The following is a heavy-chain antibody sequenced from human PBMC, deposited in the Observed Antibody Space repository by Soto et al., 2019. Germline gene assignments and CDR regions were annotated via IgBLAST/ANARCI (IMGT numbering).Heavy chain of an antibody. CDR2: ISAYNGNT. J-gene: IGHJ4*01. D-gene: IGHD2-2*01. CDR3: ARGRQCSSTSCYAHFDY. V-gene: IGHV1-18*01. Sequence: QVQLVQSGAEVKKPGASVKVSCKASGYTFTSYGISWVRQAPGQGLEWMGWISAYNGNTNYAQKLLGRVTRNTDTPTSTAYMELRSLRSGDTAVYYCARGRQCSSTSCYAHFDYWGQGTLVTGS. CDR1: GYTFTSYG.